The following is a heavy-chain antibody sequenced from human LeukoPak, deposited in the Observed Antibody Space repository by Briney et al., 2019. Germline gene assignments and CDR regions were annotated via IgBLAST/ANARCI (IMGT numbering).Heavy chain of an antibody. CDR1: GFTFSSYG. V-gene: IGHV3-23*01. CDR3: AKEGGGYCSSTSCWGVWFDP. Sequence: GGTLRLSCAASGFTFSSYGMSWVRQAPGKGLEWVSSISGSGGSTYYADSVKGRFTISRDNSKNTLCLQMNSLRVEDTAVYYCAKEGGGYCSSTSCWGVWFDPWGQGTLVTVSS. D-gene: IGHD2-2*01. CDR2: ISGSGGST. J-gene: IGHJ5*02.